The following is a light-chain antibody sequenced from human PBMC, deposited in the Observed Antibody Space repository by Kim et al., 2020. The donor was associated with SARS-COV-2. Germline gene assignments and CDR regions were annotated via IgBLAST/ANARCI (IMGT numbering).Light chain of an antibody. Sequence: DIVLTQSPGTLSLSPGERATLSCRASQSVNSGYLAWYQQKPGQSPRLLIYDTSSRATGIPDRFSGSGSGTDFTLTISRLEPEDFALYYCQQYGSSPRTFGQGTKVDIK. V-gene: IGKV3-20*01. CDR2: DTS. J-gene: IGKJ1*01. CDR3: QQYGSSPRT. CDR1: QSVNSGY.